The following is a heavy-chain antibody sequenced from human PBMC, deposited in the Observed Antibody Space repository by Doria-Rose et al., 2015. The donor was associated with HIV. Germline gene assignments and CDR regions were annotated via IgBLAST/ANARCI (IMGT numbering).Heavy chain of an antibody. CDR3: ARIKSSRWYHKYYFDF. V-gene: IGHV2-26*01. CDR1: GVSLSSPGMD. J-gene: IGHJ4*02. D-gene: IGHD6-13*01. CDR2: IFSDDER. Sequence: ESGPVPVKPTETLTLTCTVSGVSLSSPGMDVSWIRQPPGKALEWPANIFSDDERSYKTSLKSRLTISRGTSKSQVVLTMTDMDPVDTATYYCARIKSSRWYHKYYFDFWGQGTLVIVSA.